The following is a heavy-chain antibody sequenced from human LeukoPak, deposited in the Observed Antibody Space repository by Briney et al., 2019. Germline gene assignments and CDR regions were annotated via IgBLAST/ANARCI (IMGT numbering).Heavy chain of an antibody. Sequence: QSGGSLRLSCAASGFTFSSYGMHWVRQAPGKGLEWVAVISYDGSNKYYADSVKGRFTISRDNSKNTLYLQMNSLRAEDTAVYYCAKGGWIRLWLLDYWGQGTLVTVSS. V-gene: IGHV3-30*18. D-gene: IGHD5-18*01. J-gene: IGHJ4*02. CDR3: AKGGWIRLWLLDY. CDR1: GFTFSSYG. CDR2: ISYDGSNK.